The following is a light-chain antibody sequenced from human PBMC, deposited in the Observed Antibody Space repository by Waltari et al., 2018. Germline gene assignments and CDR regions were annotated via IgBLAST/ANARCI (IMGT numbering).Light chain of an antibody. J-gene: IGKJ2*01. CDR3: QQYNSYPYT. Sequence: DIKMTQSPSTLSASVGDRVTIPCRASQSISSWLAWYQQKPGKAPKLLIYKASSLESGVPSRFSGSGSGTEFTLTISSLQPDDFATYYCQQYNSYPYTFGQGTKLEIK. CDR1: QSISSW. V-gene: IGKV1-5*03. CDR2: KAS.